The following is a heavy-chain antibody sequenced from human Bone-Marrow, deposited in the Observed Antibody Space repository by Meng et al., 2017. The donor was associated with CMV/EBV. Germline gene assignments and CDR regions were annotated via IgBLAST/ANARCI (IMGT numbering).Heavy chain of an antibody. J-gene: IGHJ4*02. CDR3: ARIEMAITDY. CDR2: IRYDGSNK. Sequence: GESLKISCAASGFNFSSYGIHWVRQAPGKGLEWMAFIRYDGSNKFYADSVKGRFTISRDNSKNTLYLQMNSLRAEDTAVYYCARIEMAITDYWGQGTLVTVSS. V-gene: IGHV3-30*02. CDR1: GFNFSSYG. D-gene: IGHD5-24*01.